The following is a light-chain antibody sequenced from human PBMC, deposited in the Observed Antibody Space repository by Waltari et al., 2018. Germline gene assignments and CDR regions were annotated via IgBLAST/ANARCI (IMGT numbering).Light chain of an antibody. CDR1: RGISNS. CDR2: DAS. Sequence: DIQMTQSPSSLSASVGDRVIITCRASRGISNSLAWYQQQPGNAPNLLLYDASRLETGVPSRFRGSGSGTDYTLTISGLQPEDVATYYWQQCYGTPYTFGQGTKLEIK. CDR3: QQCYGTPYT. V-gene: IGKV1-NL1*01. J-gene: IGKJ2*01.